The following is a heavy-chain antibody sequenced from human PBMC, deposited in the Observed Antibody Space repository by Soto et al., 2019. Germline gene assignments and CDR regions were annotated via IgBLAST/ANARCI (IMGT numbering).Heavy chain of an antibody. J-gene: IGHJ6*02. CDR1: GGTFSSYA. CDR2: IIPIFGTA. D-gene: IGHD3-3*01. V-gene: IGHV1-69*12. Sequence: QVQLVQSGAEVKKPGSSVKVSCKASGGTFSSYAISWVRQAPGQGLEWMGGIIPIFGTANYAQKFQGRVTITADESTSTAYMELSSLRSEDTAVYYCARSGTTIFGVGFYGMDVWGQGSTVTVSS. CDR3: ARSGTTIFGVGFYGMDV.